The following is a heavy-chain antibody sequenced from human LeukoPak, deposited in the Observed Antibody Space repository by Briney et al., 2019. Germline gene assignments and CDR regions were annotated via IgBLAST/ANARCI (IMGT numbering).Heavy chain of an antibody. Sequence: GGSLRHSCAASGFTFSSNYMSWVRQAPGKGLEWVSVIYSGGSTYYADSVKGRFTISRDNSKNTLYLQMNSLRAEDTAVYYCARVGGSYGSPLDYWGQGTLVTVSS. CDR2: IYSGGST. D-gene: IGHD1-26*01. J-gene: IGHJ4*02. V-gene: IGHV3-66*01. CDR3: ARVGGSYGSPLDY. CDR1: GFTFSSNY.